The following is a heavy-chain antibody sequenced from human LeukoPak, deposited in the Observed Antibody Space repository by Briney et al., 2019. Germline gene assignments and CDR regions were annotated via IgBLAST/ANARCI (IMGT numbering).Heavy chain of an antibody. CDR1: GFTFSSYG. J-gene: IGHJ5*02. CDR3: ARGSIAARLRPDYNWFDP. CDR2: IWYDGSNK. V-gene: IGHV3-33*01. D-gene: IGHD6-6*01. Sequence: GGSLRLSCAASGFTFSSYGKHWVRQAPGKGLEWVAVIWYDGSNKYYADSVKGRFTISRDNSKNTLYLQMNSLRAEDTAVYYCARGSIAARLRPDYNWFDPWGQGTLVTVSS.